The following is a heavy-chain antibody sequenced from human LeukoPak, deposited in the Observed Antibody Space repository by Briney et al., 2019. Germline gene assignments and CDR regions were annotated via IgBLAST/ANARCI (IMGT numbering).Heavy chain of an antibody. CDR2: ISGSGGST. D-gene: IGHD5-12*01. CDR3: AKDGNSGYDYYYYMDV. CDR1: GFTFSSYA. Sequence: QTGGSLRLSCAASGFTFSSYAMSWVRQAPGKGLEWVSAISGSGGSTYYADSVKGRFTISRDNSKNTLYLQMNSLRAEDTAVYYCAKDGNSGYDYYYYMDVWGKGTTVTVSS. V-gene: IGHV3-23*01. J-gene: IGHJ6*03.